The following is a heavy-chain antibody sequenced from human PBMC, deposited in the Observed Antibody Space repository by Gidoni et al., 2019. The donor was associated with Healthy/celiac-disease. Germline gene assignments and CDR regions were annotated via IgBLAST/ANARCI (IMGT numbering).Heavy chain of an antibody. Sequence: GRFTISRDNSKNTLYLQMNSLRAEDTAVYYCAREVWFGDYIQGAFDIWGQGTMVTVSS. CDR3: AREVWFGDYIQGAFDI. J-gene: IGHJ3*02. D-gene: IGHD3-10*01. V-gene: IGHV3-30*01.